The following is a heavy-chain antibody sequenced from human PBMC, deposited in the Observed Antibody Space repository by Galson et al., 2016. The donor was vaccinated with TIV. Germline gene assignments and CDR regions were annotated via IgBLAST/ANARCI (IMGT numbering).Heavy chain of an antibody. CDR1: GMS. J-gene: IGHJ4*02. D-gene: IGHD3-3*01. CDR3: ARAPISIFGLATSYYFDY. CDR2: IDWDDDK. Sequence: GMSVGWIRQPPGKALEWLARIDWDDDKFYNSSLKTRLTISKDISRNQVVLTMTNMDPVDTATYYCARAPISIFGLATSYYFDYWGQGTLVTVSS. V-gene: IGHV2-70*16.